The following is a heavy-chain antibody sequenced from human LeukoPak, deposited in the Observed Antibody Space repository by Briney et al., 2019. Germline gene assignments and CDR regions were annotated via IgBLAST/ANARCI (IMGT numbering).Heavy chain of an antibody. V-gene: IGHV7-4-1*02. CDR3: ARVWVSSSLYFDP. CDR2: INTNTGNP. CDR1: GYTFTSYG. Sequence: ASVKVSCKASGYTFTSYGISWVRQAPGQGLEWMGWINTNTGNPTYAQGFTGRFVFSLDTSVSTAYLQISSLKAEDTAVYYCARVWVSSSLYFDPWGQGTLVTVSS. J-gene: IGHJ5*02. D-gene: IGHD6-13*01.